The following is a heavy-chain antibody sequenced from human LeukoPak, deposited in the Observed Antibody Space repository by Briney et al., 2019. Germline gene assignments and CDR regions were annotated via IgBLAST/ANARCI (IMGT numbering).Heavy chain of an antibody. V-gene: IGHV4-59*08. CDR2: TYYSGNT. D-gene: IGHD2-21*02. J-gene: IGHJ4*02. Sequence: SETLSLTCTVSGGSISSYYWSWIRQPPGKGLEWIGYTYYSGNTNYNPSLESRVAISVDTSKNQFPLKLSSVTAADTAVYYCARRGGDESFHYWGQGTLVTVSS. CDR1: GGSISSYY. CDR3: ARRGGDESFHY.